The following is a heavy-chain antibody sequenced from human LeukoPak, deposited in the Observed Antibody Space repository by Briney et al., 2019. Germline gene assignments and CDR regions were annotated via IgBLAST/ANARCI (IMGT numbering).Heavy chain of an antibody. CDR3: ATLLLGVGGDY. CDR1: GFTFSSYG. D-gene: IGHD2-15*01. CDR2: ISYDGSDK. V-gene: IGHV3-30*03. J-gene: IGHJ4*02. Sequence: GGSLRLSCAASGFTFSSYGMHWVRQAPGKGLEWVALISYDGSDKYYADSVKGRFTISRDNSKNTLYLQMNSLRAEDTAMYSCATLLLGVGGDYWGQGTLFTVSS.